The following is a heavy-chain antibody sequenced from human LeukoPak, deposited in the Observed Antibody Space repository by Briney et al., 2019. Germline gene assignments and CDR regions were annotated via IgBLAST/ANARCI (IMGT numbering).Heavy chain of an antibody. J-gene: IGHJ5*02. CDR2: IWYDGSNK. V-gene: IGHV3-33*08. D-gene: IGHD3-22*01. CDR1: GFTFSSHG. Sequence: GRSLRLSCAASGFTFSSHGMHWVRQAPGKGLEWVAVIWYDGSNKYYADSVKGRFTISRDNSKNTLYLQMNSLRAEDTAVYYCARDGVVYDSSGRGNWFDPWGQGTLVTGSS. CDR3: ARDGVVYDSSGRGNWFDP.